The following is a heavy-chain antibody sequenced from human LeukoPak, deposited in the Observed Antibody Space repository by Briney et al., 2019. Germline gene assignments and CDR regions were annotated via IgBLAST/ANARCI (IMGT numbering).Heavy chain of an antibody. CDR3: ARGRGYCSSSSCYDFDY. J-gene: IGHJ4*02. Sequence: GESLKISCTGSGYSFTNYWIAWVRQMPGKGLEWMGIIYPGDSETTYSPSLQGQVTISADKSITTTNLQWSSLKASDTAMYYCARGRGYCSSSSCYDFDYWGQGTLVTVPS. CDR2: IYPGDSET. CDR1: GYSFTNYW. D-gene: IGHD2-2*01. V-gene: IGHV5-51*01.